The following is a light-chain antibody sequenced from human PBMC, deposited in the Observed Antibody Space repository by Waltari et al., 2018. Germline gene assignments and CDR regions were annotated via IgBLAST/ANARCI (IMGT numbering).Light chain of an antibody. Sequence: QSALTQPASVSGSPGQSITISCTGTTSDVGGYMSVSWYQHHADKAPRLMIFDVSHRPAGVSIRFSGSKSGNPASLTISGLQVEDEADYYCCSYTSSTTLYVFGTGTRVTVL. J-gene: IGLJ1*01. CDR1: TSDVGGYMS. CDR2: DVS. V-gene: IGLV2-14*03. CDR3: CSYTSSTTLYV.